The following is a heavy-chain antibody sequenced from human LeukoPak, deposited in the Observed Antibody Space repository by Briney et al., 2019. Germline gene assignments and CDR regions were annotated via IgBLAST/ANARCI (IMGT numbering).Heavy chain of an antibody. CDR2: ITRDGSST. D-gene: IGHD3-16*01. V-gene: IGHV3-74*01. J-gene: IGHJ6*03. Sequence: PGGSLRLSCAASGFTFSSSWMHWVRQAPGKGLVWVSRITRDGSSTTYADSVKGRFTTSRDNAKNPLYLQMDSLRDDDTAVYYCARDPGYESWSPFWGGMDVWGNGTTVIVS. CDR1: GFTFSSSW. CDR3: ARDPGYESWSPFWGGMDV.